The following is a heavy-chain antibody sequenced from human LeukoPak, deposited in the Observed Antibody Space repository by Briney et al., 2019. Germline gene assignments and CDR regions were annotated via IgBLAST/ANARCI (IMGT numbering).Heavy chain of an antibody. Sequence: GGSLRLSCAASGLTFSSSWMHWVRQAPGKGLVWVSYISIGGSSTSYAHSVKGRFTISRDNAKNTLYLQMNSLRAEDTAVYYCARSPRYCSGGSCKSYYYGMDVWGKGTTVTVSS. CDR2: ISIGGSST. J-gene: IGHJ6*04. CDR3: ARSPRYCSGGSCKSYYYGMDV. D-gene: IGHD2-15*01. CDR1: GLTFSSSW. V-gene: IGHV3-74*01.